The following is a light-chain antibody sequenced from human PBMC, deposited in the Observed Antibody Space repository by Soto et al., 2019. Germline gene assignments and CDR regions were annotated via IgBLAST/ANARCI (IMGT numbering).Light chain of an antibody. CDR3: QQYNAWPLT. V-gene: IGKV3D-15*01. CDR1: QSVTNN. J-gene: IGKJ4*01. Sequence: DIVLTQSPGPLSLSPGERATLCCRASQSVTNNYLAWYQQKPGQAPRLLIDGASTRATGIPARFSGSGSGTEFTLTISSLQSEDFAVYYCQQYNAWPLTFGGGTKVDIK. CDR2: GAS.